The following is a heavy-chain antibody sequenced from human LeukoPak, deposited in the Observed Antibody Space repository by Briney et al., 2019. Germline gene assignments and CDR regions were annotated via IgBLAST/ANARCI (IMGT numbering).Heavy chain of an antibody. V-gene: IGHV1-18*01. CDR1: GYTLTSYG. CDR3: ARQGLGSSWYYFDY. CDR2: ISAYNGNT. J-gene: IGHJ4*02. Sequence: ASVKVSCKASGYTLTSYGISWVRQAPGQGLEWMGWISAYNGNTNYAQKLQGRVTMTTDTSTSTAYMELRSLRSDDTAVYYCARQGLGSSWYYFDYWGQGTLVTVSS. D-gene: IGHD6-13*01.